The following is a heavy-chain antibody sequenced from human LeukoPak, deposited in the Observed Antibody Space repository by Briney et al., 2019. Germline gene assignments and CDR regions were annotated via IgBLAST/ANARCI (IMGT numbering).Heavy chain of an antibody. V-gene: IGHV3-66*01. J-gene: IGHJ3*02. CDR3: AVGGVIVMPDAFDI. D-gene: IGHD3-16*02. CDR1: GFTFSSYA. CDR2: IYSGGST. Sequence: GGSLRLSCAASGFTFSSYAMSWVRQAPGKGLEWVSVIYSGGSTYYADSVKGRFTISRDNSKNTLYLQMNSLRAEDTAVYYCAVGGVIVMPDAFDIWGQGTMVTVSS.